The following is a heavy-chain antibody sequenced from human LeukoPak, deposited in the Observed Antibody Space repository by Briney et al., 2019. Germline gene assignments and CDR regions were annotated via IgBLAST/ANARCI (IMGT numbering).Heavy chain of an antibody. Sequence: SETLSLTCTVSGGSISSGDYYWSWIRQPPGKGLEWIGYIYYSGSTYYNPSLKSRVTISVDTSKNQFSLKLSSVTAADTAVYYCARVVPAAIGAFDIWGKGQWSPSLQ. CDR2: IYYSGST. J-gene: IGHJ3*02. D-gene: IGHD2-2*02. CDR1: GGSISSGDYY. CDR3: ARVVPAAIGAFDI. V-gene: IGHV4-30-4*08.